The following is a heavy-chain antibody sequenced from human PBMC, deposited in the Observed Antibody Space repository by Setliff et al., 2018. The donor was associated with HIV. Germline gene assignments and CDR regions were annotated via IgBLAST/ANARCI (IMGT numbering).Heavy chain of an antibody. CDR1: GGYIAGYY. D-gene: IGHD6-19*01. V-gene: IGHV4-59*01. CDR2: IYYSGVT. J-gene: IGHJ4*02. CDR3: ARRGGSGWYYFDQ. Sequence: SETLSLTCTVSGGYIAGYYWSWIRQPPGKALEWIGNIYYSGVTYYNPSLKSRVTLSVDTSKNQSSLTLTSVTAADTALYYCARRGGSGWYYFDQWGQGALVTVSS.